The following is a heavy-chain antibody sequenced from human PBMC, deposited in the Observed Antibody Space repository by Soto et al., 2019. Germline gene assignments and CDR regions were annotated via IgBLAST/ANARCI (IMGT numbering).Heavy chain of an antibody. Sequence: GASVKVSCKASGYTFTDYYMHWVRQAPGQGLEWMGWINPNSGGTNYAQKFQGRVTKTRDTSISTAYMELSSLRSDDTAVYYCAREGSSASKYFQHWGQGTLVTVSS. CDR2: INPNSGGT. J-gene: IGHJ1*01. D-gene: IGHD6-6*01. CDR3: AREGSSASKYFQH. V-gene: IGHV1-2*02. CDR1: GYTFTDYY.